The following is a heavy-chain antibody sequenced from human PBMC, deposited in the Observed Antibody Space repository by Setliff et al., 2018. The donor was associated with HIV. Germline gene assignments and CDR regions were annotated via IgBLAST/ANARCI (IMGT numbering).Heavy chain of an antibody. CDR3: ARCRGTQWLAYFDP. CDR1: RFSLFRDYG. J-gene: IGHJ5*02. Sequence: GGSLRLSCVASRFSLFRDYGMHWVRQAPGKGLEWVAFIRFDGSYKYYADSVEGRFTISRDNSKNTLYLDMNNLRVEDTAIYYCARCRGTQWLAYFDPWGQGTLVTVSS. D-gene: IGHD6-19*01. CDR2: IRFDGSYK. V-gene: IGHV3-30*02.